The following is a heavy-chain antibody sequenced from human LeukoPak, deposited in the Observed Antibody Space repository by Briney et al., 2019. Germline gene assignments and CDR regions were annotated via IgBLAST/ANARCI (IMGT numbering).Heavy chain of an antibody. V-gene: IGHV4-34*01. CDR2: INHSGST. CDR3: ATLRKTRFLEWTRGRIDY. Sequence: SETLSLTCAVYGGSFSGYYWSWIRQPPGKGLEWIGEINHSGSTNYNPSLKSRVTISVDTSKNQFSLKLSSVTAADTAVYYRATLRKTRFLEWTRGRIDYWGQGTLVTVSS. J-gene: IGHJ4*02. D-gene: IGHD3-3*01. CDR1: GGSFSGYY.